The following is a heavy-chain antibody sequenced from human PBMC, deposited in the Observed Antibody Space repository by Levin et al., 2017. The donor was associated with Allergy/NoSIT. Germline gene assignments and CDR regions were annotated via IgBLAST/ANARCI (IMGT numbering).Heavy chain of an antibody. D-gene: IGHD3-10*01. Sequence: PGGSLRLSCAASGFTFSNAWMSWVRQAPGKGLEWVGRIKSKTDGGTTDYAAPVKGRFTISRHDSKNTLYLQMNSLKTEDTAVYYCTTFAYYYGSGALDYWGQGTLVTVSS. J-gene: IGHJ4*02. V-gene: IGHV3-15*01. CDR1: GFTFSNAW. CDR3: TTFAYYYGSGALDY. CDR2: IKSKTDGGTT.